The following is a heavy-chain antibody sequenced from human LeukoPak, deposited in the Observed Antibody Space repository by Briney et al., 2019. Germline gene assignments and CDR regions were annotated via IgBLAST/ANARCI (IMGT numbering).Heavy chain of an antibody. CDR3: ARRGPTGDFDY. CDR1: GFXSSSYW. J-gene: IGHJ4*02. V-gene: IGHV3-74*01. CDR2: ISSDGSST. D-gene: IGHD7-27*01. Sequence: PGGSLRLSCVASGFXSSSYWIHWVRQAPGKGLVWVSRISSDGSSTSYADSVKGRFTISRDNAKNTLYLQMNSLRAEDTAVYYCARRGPTGDFDYWGQGTLVTVSS.